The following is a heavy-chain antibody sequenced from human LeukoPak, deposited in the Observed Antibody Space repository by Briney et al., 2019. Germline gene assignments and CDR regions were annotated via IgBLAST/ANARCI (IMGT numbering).Heavy chain of an antibody. J-gene: IGHJ5*02. V-gene: IGHV1-46*01. Sequence: VASGKVSCKASGYTFTSYYMHWVRQAPGQGLEWMGIINPSGGSTSYAQKFQGRVTMTRDTSISTAYMELSRLRSDDTAVYYCARGGGIYDNWFDPWGQGTLVTVSS. D-gene: IGHD3-16*01. CDR1: GYTFTSYY. CDR3: ARGGGIYDNWFDP. CDR2: INPSGGST.